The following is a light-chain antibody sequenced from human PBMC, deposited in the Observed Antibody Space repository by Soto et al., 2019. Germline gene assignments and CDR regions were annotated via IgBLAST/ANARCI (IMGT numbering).Light chain of an antibody. J-gene: IGLJ3*02. V-gene: IGLV1-47*02. CDR1: SSNIGSHY. CDR3: AAWDDSLSGWV. Sequence: QSVLTQPPSASGTPGQRVTISCSGSSSNIGSHYIYWYQQLPGTAPKLLNYSNDQRPSGVPDRFSGSKSGTSASLAISGLRSEDEADYYCAAWDDSLSGWVFGGGTKLTVL. CDR2: SND.